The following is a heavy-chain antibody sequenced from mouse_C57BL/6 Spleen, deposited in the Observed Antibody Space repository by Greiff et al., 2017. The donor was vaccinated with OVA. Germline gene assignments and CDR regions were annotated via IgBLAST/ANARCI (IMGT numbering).Heavy chain of an antibody. CDR1: GYTFTDYY. CDR3: ARGGTEGYFDY. D-gene: IGHD3-3*01. V-gene: IGHV1-19*01. Sequence: EVQLQESGPVLVKPGASVKMSCKASGYTFTDYYMNWVKQSHGKSLEWIGVINPYNGGTSYNQKFKGKATLTVDKSSSTAYMEVNSLTSEDSAVYYCARGGTEGYFDYWGQGTTLTVSS. J-gene: IGHJ2*01. CDR2: INPYNGGT.